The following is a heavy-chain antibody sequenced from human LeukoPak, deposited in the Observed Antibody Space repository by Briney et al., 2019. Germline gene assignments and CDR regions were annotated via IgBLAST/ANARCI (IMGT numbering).Heavy chain of an antibody. CDR1: GFTFSSYG. V-gene: IGHV3-30*03. CDR2: ISYDGSNK. CDR3: ASYRKEQWPAQGYFDY. J-gene: IGHJ4*01. Sequence: GGSLRLSCAASGFTFSSYGMHWVRQAPGKGLEWVAVISYDGSNKYYADSVKGRFTISRDNSKNTLYLQMNSLRAEDTAVYYCASYRKEQWPAQGYFDYWGQGTLVTVSS. D-gene: IGHD6-19*01.